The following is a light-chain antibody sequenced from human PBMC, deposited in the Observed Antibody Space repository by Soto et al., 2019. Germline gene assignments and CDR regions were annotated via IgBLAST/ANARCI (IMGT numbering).Light chain of an antibody. CDR2: NAS. V-gene: IGKV1-5*03. Sequence: DIQMTQSPSTLSASVGDRVTITCRASQSLNNWLAWYQQKPGKAPKLLIYNASSLESGVPSRFSGSGSWTEFSLTNSSLQPDDFATDYCQQFNSYVWTFGQGNRAEIK. CDR1: QSLNNW. J-gene: IGKJ1*01. CDR3: QQFNSYVWT.